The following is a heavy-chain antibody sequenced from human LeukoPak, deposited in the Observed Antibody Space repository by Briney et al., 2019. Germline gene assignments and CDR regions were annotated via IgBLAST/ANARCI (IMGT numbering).Heavy chain of an antibody. CDR3: ARDGYCSSTSCYTGYYYYYYMDV. V-gene: IGHV3-30*02. CDR2: IRYDGSNK. J-gene: IGHJ6*03. D-gene: IGHD2-2*02. Sequence: PGGSLRLSCAASGFTFSSYGMHWFRQAPGKGLEGGAFIRYDGSNKYYADSVKGRFTISRDNSKNTLYLQMNSLRAEDTAVYYCARDGYCSSTSCYTGYYYYYYMDVWGKGTTVTVSS. CDR1: GFTFSSYG.